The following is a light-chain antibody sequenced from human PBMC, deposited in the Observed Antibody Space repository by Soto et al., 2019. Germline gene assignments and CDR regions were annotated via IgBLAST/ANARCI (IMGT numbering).Light chain of an antibody. CDR1: QSINNR. Sequence: IQMTQSPSTLSASIGDRVTITCRASQSINNRLAWYQQMPGKAPNLLIYDASSLESGVPSRFRGSGSETEFTLTISGLQPDDFATYYCLQHNSYPWTFGQGTKVDIK. CDR3: LQHNSYPWT. J-gene: IGKJ1*01. V-gene: IGKV1-5*01. CDR2: DAS.